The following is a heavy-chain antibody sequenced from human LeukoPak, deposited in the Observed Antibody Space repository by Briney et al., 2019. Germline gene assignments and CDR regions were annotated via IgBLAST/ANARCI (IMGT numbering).Heavy chain of an antibody. CDR2: ISGSGGIT. Sequence: AGGSLRLSCAASGFTFSSYAMSWVRQAPGKGLEWVSVISGSGGITYYADSVKGRFTISRDNSKNTLYLQMNSLRAEDTAVYYCAKKSSGWYGDDYWGQGTLVTVSS. CDR1: GFTFSSYA. D-gene: IGHD6-19*01. V-gene: IGHV3-23*01. J-gene: IGHJ4*02. CDR3: AKKSSGWYGDDY.